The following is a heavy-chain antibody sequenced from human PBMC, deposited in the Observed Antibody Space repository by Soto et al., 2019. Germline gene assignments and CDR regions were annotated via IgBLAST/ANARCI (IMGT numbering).Heavy chain of an antibody. J-gene: IGHJ6*02. D-gene: IGHD3-22*01. CDR3: TSSKNYYDSSGYWVNSYYGMDV. CDR1: GFTFSGSA. CDR2: IRSKANSYAT. Sequence: GGSLRLSCAASGFTFSGSAMHWVRQASGKGLEWVGRIRSKANSYATAYAASVKGRFTISRDDSKNTAYLQMNSLKTEDTAVYYCTSSKNYYDSSGYWVNSYYGMDVWGQGTTVTVS. V-gene: IGHV3-73*01.